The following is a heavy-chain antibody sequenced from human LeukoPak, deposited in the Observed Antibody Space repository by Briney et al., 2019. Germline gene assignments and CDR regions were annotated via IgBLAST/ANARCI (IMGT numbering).Heavy chain of an antibody. D-gene: IGHD5-18*01. Sequence: PSETLSLTCTVSGGSISSYYWSWFRQTPGKGPEWIGYIYYSGSTKYNPSPKSRVTISVDRSKNQFSLKLNSVTAADTAVYYCARYWGVQLWPHWYFDLWGRGSLVTVSS. J-gene: IGHJ2*01. CDR1: GGSISSYY. CDR2: IYYSGST. V-gene: IGHV4-59*01. CDR3: ARYWGVQLWPHWYFDL.